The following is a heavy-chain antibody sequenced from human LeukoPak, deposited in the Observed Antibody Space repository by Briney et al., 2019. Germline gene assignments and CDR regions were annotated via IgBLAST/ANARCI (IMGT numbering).Heavy chain of an antibody. CDR2: MNPNSGNT. CDR1: GYTFTSYD. V-gene: IGHV1-8*01. Sequence: ASVKVSCKASGYTFTSYDINWVRQATGRGLEWMGWMNPNSGNTGYAQKFQGRVTMTRNTSISTAYMELSSLRSEDTAVYYCARVGTRGPWFDPWGQGTLVTVSS. CDR3: ARVGTRGPWFDP. J-gene: IGHJ5*02. D-gene: IGHD7-27*01.